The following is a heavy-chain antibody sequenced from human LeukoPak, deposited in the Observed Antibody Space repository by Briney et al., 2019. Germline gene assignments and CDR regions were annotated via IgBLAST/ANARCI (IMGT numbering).Heavy chain of an antibody. CDR2: TRYDGSNK. D-gene: IGHD5-18*01. J-gene: IGHJ4*02. CDR3: AKERDTAMVTIDY. CDR1: GFTFSSYG. V-gene: IGHV3-30*02. Sequence: PGGSLRLSCAASGFTFSSYGMHCVRQAPDKGLECVAFTRYDGSNKYYADSVKGRFTISRDNSKNTLYLQMNSLRAEDTAVYYCAKERDTAMVTIDYWGQGTLVTVSS.